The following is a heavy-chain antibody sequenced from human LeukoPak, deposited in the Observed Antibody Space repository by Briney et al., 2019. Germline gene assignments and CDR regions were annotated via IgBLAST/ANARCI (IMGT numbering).Heavy chain of an antibody. J-gene: IGHJ6*02. V-gene: IGHV1-69*01. Sequence: SVKISCKASGGTFSSYAISWVRQAPGQGLEWMGGIIPIFGTANYAQKFQGRVTITADESTSTAYMELSSLRSEDTAVYYCARVHGDYDYYGMDVGGQGTTVTVSS. CDR2: IIPIFGTA. CDR3: ARVHGDYDYYGMDV. CDR1: GGTFSSYA. D-gene: IGHD4-17*01.